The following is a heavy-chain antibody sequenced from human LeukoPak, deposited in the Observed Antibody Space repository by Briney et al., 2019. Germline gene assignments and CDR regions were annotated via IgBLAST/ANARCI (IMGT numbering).Heavy chain of an antibody. CDR1: GFTFSSYT. D-gene: IGHD1-26*01. V-gene: IGHV3-30*02. J-gene: IGHJ4*02. CDR2: IQYDGDNK. CDR3: AKRWDSTWSYFDL. Sequence: PGGSLRLSCAASGFTFSSYTMNWVRQAPGKGLEWVAFIQYDGDNKYHADSVKGRFTISRDDSQNTLYLQMNSLTAEDTAVYYCAKRWDSTWSYFDLWGQGTLVTVSS.